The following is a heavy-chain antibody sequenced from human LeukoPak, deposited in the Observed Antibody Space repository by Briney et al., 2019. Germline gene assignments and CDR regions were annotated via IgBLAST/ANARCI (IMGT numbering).Heavy chain of an antibody. CDR2: IYYSGST. V-gene: IGHV4-59*01. J-gene: IGHJ4*02. CDR3: ARAGDFWSGYEYYFDY. CDR1: GGSISSYY. D-gene: IGHD3-3*01. Sequence: SETLSLTCTVSGGSISSYYWSWIRQPPGKGLEWIGYIYYSGSTNYNPSLKSRVTISVDTSKNQFSLKLSSVTAADTAVYYCARAGDFWSGYEYYFDYWGPGTLVTVSS.